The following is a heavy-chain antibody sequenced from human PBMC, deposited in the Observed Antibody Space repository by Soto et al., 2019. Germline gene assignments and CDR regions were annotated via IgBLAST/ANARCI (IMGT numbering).Heavy chain of an antibody. V-gene: IGHV3-48*02. J-gene: IGHJ6*02. CDR3: ARDPRVRGNSRGMDV. CDR1: GFTFSSYS. D-gene: IGHD3-10*01. Sequence: GGSLRLSCAASGFTFSSYSMNWVRQAPGKWLEWASYISSSSSTIYYADSVKGRFTISRDNAKNSLYLQMNSLRDEDTAVYYCARDPRVRGNSRGMDVWGQGTTVTVSS. CDR2: ISSSSSTI.